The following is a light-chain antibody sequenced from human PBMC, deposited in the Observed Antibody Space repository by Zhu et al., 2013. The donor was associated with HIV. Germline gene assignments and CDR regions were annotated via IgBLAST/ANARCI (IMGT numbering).Light chain of an antibody. CDR2: DAS. CDR1: QTIDDW. Sequence: IQMTQSPSTLSASVGDRVTITCRASQTIDDWLAWYRQKPGKAPEVLIFDASTLKTGVPSRFNGNRSGPEFTLTINSLQPDDFTTYFCQQYKSFPWTFGQGTKVEIK. CDR3: QQYKSFPWT. V-gene: IGKV1-5*01. J-gene: IGKJ1*01.